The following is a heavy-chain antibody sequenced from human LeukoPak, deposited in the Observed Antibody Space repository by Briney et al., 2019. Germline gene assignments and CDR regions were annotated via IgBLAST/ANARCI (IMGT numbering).Heavy chain of an antibody. Sequence: GGSLRLSCAASGFTFSDYYMSWIRQAPGKGPEWVSYISSSGSTIYYADSVKGRFTISRDNAKNSLYLQMNSLRAEDTAVYYCASHGSSWYRQDYWGQGTLVTVSS. CDR2: ISSSGSTI. D-gene: IGHD6-13*01. J-gene: IGHJ4*02. CDR1: GFTFSDYY. V-gene: IGHV3-11*04. CDR3: ASHGSSWYRQDY.